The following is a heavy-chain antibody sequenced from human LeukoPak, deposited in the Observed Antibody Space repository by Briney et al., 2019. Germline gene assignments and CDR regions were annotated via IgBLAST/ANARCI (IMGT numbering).Heavy chain of an antibody. V-gene: IGHV3-23*01. D-gene: IGHD3-3*02. J-gene: IGHJ5*02. Sequence: PGGSLRLSCAGSGFTFNRYAMSWVRQAPGKGLEWVSAISGSGGSTYYADSVKGRFTISRDNSKNTLYLQMSSLRADDTAVYYCMKTSGPAILEWLSPWGQGTLVTVSS. CDR2: ISGSGGST. CDR3: MKTSGPAILEWLSP. CDR1: GFTFNRYA.